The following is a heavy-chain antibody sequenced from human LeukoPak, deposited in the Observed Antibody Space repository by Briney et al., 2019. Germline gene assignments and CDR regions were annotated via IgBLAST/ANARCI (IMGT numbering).Heavy chain of an antibody. CDR2: IRYDGSNK. Sequence: AGGSLRLSCAASGFTFSSYGMHWVRQAPGKGLEWVAFIRYDGSNKYYADSAKGRFTISRDNSKNTLYLQMNSLRAEDTAVYYCAKGWDVDTAIDYWGQGTLVTVSS. J-gene: IGHJ4*02. CDR1: GFTFSSYG. CDR3: AKGWDVDTAIDY. V-gene: IGHV3-30*02. D-gene: IGHD5-18*01.